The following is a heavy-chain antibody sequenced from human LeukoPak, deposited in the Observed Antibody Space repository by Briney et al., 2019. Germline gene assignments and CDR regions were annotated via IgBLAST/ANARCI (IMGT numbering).Heavy chain of an antibody. Sequence: SQTLSLTCTVSDGSISSYYWSWIRQPPGKGLEWIGYIYHSGSTYYNPSLKSRVTISVDRSKNQFSLKLSSVTAADTAVYYCARAEGGDIVVVPPDYWGQGTLVTVSS. CDR3: ARAEGGDIVVVPPDY. CDR2: IYHSGST. CDR1: DGSISSYY. V-gene: IGHV4-30-2*01. J-gene: IGHJ4*02. D-gene: IGHD2-2*01.